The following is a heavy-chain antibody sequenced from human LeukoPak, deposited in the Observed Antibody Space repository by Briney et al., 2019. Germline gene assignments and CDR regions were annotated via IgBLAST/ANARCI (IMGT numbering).Heavy chain of an antibody. J-gene: IGHJ4*02. CDR1: GYSFSSYW. CDR2: VYPGDSDT. D-gene: IGHD2-15*01. V-gene: IGHV5-51*01. Sequence: GESLKISCKGSGYSFSSYWIAWVRPMPGKGLEWMGVVYPGDSDTRYSPSFQGQITFLVDKSIGTAYLQWSSLKASDTAMYYCARHRCSGGTCYENYFDYWGQGTLVTVSS. CDR3: ARHRCSGGTCYENYFDY.